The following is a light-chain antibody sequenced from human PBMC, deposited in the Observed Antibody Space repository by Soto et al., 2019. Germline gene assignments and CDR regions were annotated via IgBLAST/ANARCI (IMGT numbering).Light chain of an antibody. V-gene: IGLV1-44*01. CDR1: RSNIGSNA. Sequence: QSVLTQPPSASGAPGQRVTISSSGSRSNIGSNAVSWYQQLPGKAPKLLIYDNNQRPSGVPDRFSASKSGTSASLAISGLQSEDEADYYCAVWDDSQNGFFDFGTGTKVTVL. J-gene: IGLJ1*01. CDR3: AVWDDSQNGFFD. CDR2: DNN.